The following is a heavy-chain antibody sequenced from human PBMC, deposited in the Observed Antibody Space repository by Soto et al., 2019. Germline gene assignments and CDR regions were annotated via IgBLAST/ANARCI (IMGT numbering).Heavy chain of an antibody. Sequence: EVQLVESGGGVVQPGGSLRLSCTASGFTFTNYWIHWVRQAPGKGLVWVSRLDGDGANIMYADSVKGRFTISRDNAKNTVFLQMNSLRAEDTAVYYCTRTWGGSHWYGNFWGQGTQVTVSS. V-gene: IGHV3-74*03. D-gene: IGHD6-13*01. J-gene: IGHJ1*01. CDR3: TRTWGGSHWYGNF. CDR2: LDGDGANI. CDR1: GFTFTNYW.